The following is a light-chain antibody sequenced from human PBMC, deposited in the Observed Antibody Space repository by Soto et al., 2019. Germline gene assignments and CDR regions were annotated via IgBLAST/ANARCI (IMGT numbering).Light chain of an antibody. J-gene: IGLJ2*01. CDR1: ISDVGGYNY. V-gene: IGLV2-11*01. CDR2: DVT. CDR3: SSYGGTNSLKV. Sequence: QSVLTQHRSVSGSPGQSVTISCTGTISDVGGYNYVSWYQHHPGKAPKLLISDVTKRPSWVPDRFSGSKSGNTASLTISDLQAEDEADYYCSSYGGTNSLKVFGGGTKLTVL.